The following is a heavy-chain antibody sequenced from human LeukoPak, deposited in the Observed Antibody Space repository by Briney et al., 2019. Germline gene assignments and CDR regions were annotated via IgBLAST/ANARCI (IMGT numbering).Heavy chain of an antibody. CDR3: ARSHYDSSGSPIFGLGVDY. Sequence: SETLSLTCTVSGGSISDYYWSWIRQPPGKGLEWIGYIYYSGSTNYNPSLKGRVAISVDRSKSQFSLKLSSVTAADTAVYYCARSHYDSSGSPIFGLGVDYWGQGTLVTVSS. J-gene: IGHJ4*02. CDR1: GGSISDYY. CDR2: IYYSGST. D-gene: IGHD3-22*01. V-gene: IGHV4-59*12.